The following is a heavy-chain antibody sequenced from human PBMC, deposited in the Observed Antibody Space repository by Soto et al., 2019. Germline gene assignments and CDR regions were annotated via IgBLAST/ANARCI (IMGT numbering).Heavy chain of an antibody. CDR3: ARGGYCSSTSCYTDYYGMDV. CDR2: TRNKANSYTT. D-gene: IGHD2-2*02. CDR1: GFTFSDHY. V-gene: IGHV3-72*01. Sequence: GGSLRLSCAASGFTFSDHYMDWVRQAPGKGLEWVGRTRNKANSYTTEYAASVKGRFTISRDDSKNSLYLQMNSLKTEDTAVYYCARGGYCSSTSCYTDYYGMDVWGQGTTVTVSS. J-gene: IGHJ6*02.